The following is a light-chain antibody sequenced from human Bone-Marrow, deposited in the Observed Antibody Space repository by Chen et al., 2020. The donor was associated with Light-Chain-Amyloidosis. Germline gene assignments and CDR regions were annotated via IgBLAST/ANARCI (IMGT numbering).Light chain of an antibody. V-gene: IGKV3-20*01. CDR1: QTISSNY. CDR3: QKYGTSPLT. CDR2: GSS. Sequence: EIVLTQSPGTLSLSPGEGANLSCRASQTISSNYLTWYQQKFGQAPRLLIYGSSSSATGIPDRCTGSGSGTDFTLTITRLEHEDFAMYYCQKYGTSPLTFGGGTKVEIK. J-gene: IGKJ4*01.